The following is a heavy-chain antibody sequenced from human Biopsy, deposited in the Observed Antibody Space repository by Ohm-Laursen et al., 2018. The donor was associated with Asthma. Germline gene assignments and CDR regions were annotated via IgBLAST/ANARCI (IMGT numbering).Heavy chain of an antibody. Sequence: SSVKVSCKAPGGTPSNFAISWVRQAPGQGLEWLGGIMTVFGTTNYAQKFQGRVTITADESTSTAYMEVTSLRSEDTAIYYCARCQVGYSSGWSLLLKKIYYSGMDVWGQGTAVTVSS. CDR1: GGTPSNFA. D-gene: IGHD6-19*01. CDR2: IMTVFGTT. V-gene: IGHV1-69*01. J-gene: IGHJ6*02. CDR3: ARCQVGYSSGWSLLLKKIYYSGMDV.